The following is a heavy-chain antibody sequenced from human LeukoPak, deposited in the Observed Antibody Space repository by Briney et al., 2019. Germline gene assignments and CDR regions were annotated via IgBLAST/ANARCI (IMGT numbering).Heavy chain of an antibody. CDR1: GGSIISYY. Sequence: SETLSLTCTVSGGSIISYYWSWIRQPPGKGLEWIGYIYYSGSTNYNPSLKSRVTISVDTSKNQFSLKLSSVTAADTAVYYCARATWIVGATWFDPWGQGTLVSVSS. CDR3: ARATWIVGATWFDP. V-gene: IGHV4-59*01. D-gene: IGHD1-26*01. CDR2: IYYSGST. J-gene: IGHJ5*02.